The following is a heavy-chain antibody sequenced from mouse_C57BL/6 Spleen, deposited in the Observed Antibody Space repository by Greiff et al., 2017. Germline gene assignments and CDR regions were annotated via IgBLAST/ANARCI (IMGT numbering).Heavy chain of an antibody. CDR1: GYTFTSYW. V-gene: IGHV1-64*01. CDR3: AYSYASSYYAKDY. CDR2: IHPNSGST. Sequence: VQLQQPGAELVKPGASVKLSCKASGYTFTSYWMPWVKQRPGQGLEWIGMIHPNSGSTNYNEKFKSKATLTVDKSSSTAYMQLSSLTSEDSAVYCGAYSYASSYYAKDYWGKGTSVTVA. J-gene: IGHJ4*01. D-gene: IGHD1-1*01.